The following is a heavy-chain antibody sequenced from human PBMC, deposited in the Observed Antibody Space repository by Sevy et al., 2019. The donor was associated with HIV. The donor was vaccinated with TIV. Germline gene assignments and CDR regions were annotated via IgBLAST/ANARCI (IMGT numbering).Heavy chain of an antibody. Sequence: GGSLRLSCAASGFTFGSYWMTWVRQAPGKGLEWVANIKEDGSGRFYVDSVRGRFTVSRDNAKKTLYLQMNNLRGEDAALYYCARLYSSSSGRGLDNWGQGALVTVSS. CDR2: IKEDGSGR. CDR3: ARLYSSSSGRGLDN. V-gene: IGHV3-7*01. CDR1: GFTFGSYW. J-gene: IGHJ4*02. D-gene: IGHD6-6*01.